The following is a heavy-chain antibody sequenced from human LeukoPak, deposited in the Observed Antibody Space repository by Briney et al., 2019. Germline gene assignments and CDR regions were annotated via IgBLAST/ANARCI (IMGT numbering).Heavy chain of an antibody. D-gene: IGHD1-7*01. CDR3: ARASNWNYGVPYFDY. Sequence: KPGGSLRLSCAASGFTFSNYWMSWVRQAPGKGLEWVSSISSSSSYIYYADSVKGRFTISRDNAKNSLYLQMNSLRAEDTAVYYCARASNWNYGVPYFDYWGQGTLVTVSS. CDR1: GFTFSNYW. V-gene: IGHV3-21*01. J-gene: IGHJ4*02. CDR2: ISSSSSYI.